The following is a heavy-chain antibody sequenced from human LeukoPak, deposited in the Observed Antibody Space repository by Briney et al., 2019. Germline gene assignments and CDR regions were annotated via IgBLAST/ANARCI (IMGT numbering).Heavy chain of an antibody. V-gene: IGHV1-2*06. CDR3: ARDSSNWSSFGS. J-gene: IGHJ4*02. Sequence: ASVKVSCKASGYTFTAYPIHWVRQAPGQGLEWMRRINPNSGVTHYAQKFHGRVTMTKDTSTDTAYMELSSLRSDDTAIYWCARDSSNWSSFGSWGQGTPVTVSS. D-gene: IGHD6-13*01. CDR1: GYTFTAYP. CDR2: INPNSGVT.